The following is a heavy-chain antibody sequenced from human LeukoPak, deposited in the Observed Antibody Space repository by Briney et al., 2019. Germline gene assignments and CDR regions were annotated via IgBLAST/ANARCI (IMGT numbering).Heavy chain of an antibody. Sequence: ASVKVSCKASGYTFTSYDINWVRQATGQGLEWMGWMNPNSGNTGYAQKFQGRVTMTRNTSISTAYMELSSLKSEDTAVYYCARARRRMVVRGVISWFDPWGQGTLVTVSS. CDR1: GYTFTSYD. CDR2: MNPNSGNT. V-gene: IGHV1-8*01. J-gene: IGHJ5*02. CDR3: ARARRRMVVRGVISWFDP. D-gene: IGHD3-10*01.